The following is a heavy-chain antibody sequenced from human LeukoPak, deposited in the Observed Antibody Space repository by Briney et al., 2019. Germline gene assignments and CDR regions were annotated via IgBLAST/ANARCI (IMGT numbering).Heavy chain of an antibody. CDR2: IKQDGSEK. D-gene: IGHD6-25*01. CDR1: GFTFSSYW. V-gene: IGHV3-7*01. Sequence: GGSLRLSCAASGFTFSSYWMSWVRQAPGKGLEWVANIKQDGSEKYYVDSVKGRFTISRDDAKNSLYLQMNSLRAEDTAVYYCARIRGSADYDAFDIWGQGTMVTVSS. J-gene: IGHJ3*02. CDR3: ARIRGSADYDAFDI.